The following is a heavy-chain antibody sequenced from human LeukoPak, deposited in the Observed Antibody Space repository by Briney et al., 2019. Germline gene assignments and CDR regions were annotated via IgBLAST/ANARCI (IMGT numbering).Heavy chain of an antibody. J-gene: IGHJ4*02. CDR3: ARGRIKLYYFDY. CDR2: FSSSSSTI. V-gene: IGHV3-48*01. Sequence: SLRLSCAASGFTFSSYSMNWVRQAPGKGLEWVSYFSSSSSTISEADYVKGRFTISRDNAKDSLYLQMNSLRAEDTAVYYCARGRIKLYYFDYWGQGTLVTVSS. D-gene: IGHD1-1*01. CDR1: GFTFSSYS.